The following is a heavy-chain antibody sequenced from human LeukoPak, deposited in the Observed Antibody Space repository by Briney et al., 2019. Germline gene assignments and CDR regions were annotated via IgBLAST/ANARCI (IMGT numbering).Heavy chain of an antibody. D-gene: IGHD2-2*02. CDR1: GGSISSYY. CDR2: VYYSGST. CDR3: ARRCSGPTCYTDAYDI. V-gene: IGHV4-59*08. Sequence: PSETLSLTCTVSGGSISSYYWTWIRQPPGKGLEWIGYVYYSGSTDYNPSLKSRVTISVNTSNKQFSLNLSSVTAADTAVYYCARRCSGPTCYTDAYDIWGQGTMVTVSS. J-gene: IGHJ3*02.